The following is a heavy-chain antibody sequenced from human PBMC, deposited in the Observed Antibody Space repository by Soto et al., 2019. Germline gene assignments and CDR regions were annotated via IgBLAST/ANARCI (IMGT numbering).Heavy chain of an antibody. CDR3: ARDGYNPFWFAT. CDR2: IYSDGST. Sequence: TGGSLRLSCAASGLTVSSDYMSWVRQAPGKGLEWISMIYSDGSTYYADSLKGRFTISRDNSKNTVYLQMNSLRAEDTAMYYCARDGYNPFWFATWGQGTLVTVSS. J-gene: IGHJ5*02. CDR1: GLTVSSDY. V-gene: IGHV3-53*01. D-gene: IGHD1-20*01.